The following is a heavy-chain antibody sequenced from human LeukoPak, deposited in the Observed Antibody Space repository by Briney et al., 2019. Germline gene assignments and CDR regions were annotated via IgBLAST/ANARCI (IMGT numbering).Heavy chain of an antibody. CDR1: GFTFDDYA. V-gene: IGHV3-9*01. CDR3: AKGYFDWLFPFDY. Sequence: PGGSLRLSCAASGFTFDDYAMHWVRQAPGKGLEWVSGISWNSGSIGYAGSVKGRFTISRDNAKNSLYLRMNSLRAEDTALYYCAKGYFDWLFPFDYWGQGTLVTVSS. CDR2: ISWNSGSI. D-gene: IGHD3-9*01. J-gene: IGHJ4*02.